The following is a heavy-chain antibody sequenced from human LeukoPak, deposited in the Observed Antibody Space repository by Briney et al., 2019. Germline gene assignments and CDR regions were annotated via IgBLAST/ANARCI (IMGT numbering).Heavy chain of an antibody. CDR2: INPSGGST. CDR3: ARVINHQSGYDQFDY. CDR1: GYTFTSYY. J-gene: IGHJ4*02. D-gene: IGHD5-12*01. Sequence: GASVKVSCKASGYTFTSYYMHWVRQAPGQGLEWMGIINPSGGSTSYAQKFQGRVTMGRDTSTSTVYMELSSLRSEDTAVYYCARVINHQSGYDQFDYWGQGTLVTVSS. V-gene: IGHV1-46*01.